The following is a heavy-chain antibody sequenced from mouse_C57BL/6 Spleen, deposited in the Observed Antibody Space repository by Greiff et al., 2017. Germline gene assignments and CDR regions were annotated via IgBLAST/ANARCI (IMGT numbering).Heavy chain of an antibody. CDR2: IYPGSGST. D-gene: IGHD1-1*01. J-gene: IGHJ2*01. Sequence: QVQLQQPGAELVKPGASVKMSCKASGYTFTSYWITWVKQRPGQGLEWIGDIYPGSGSTNDNEKFKSKATLTVDTSSSTAYMQLSSLTSEDSAVYYCARGITTVEDYFDYWGQGTTLTVSS. CDR3: ARGITTVEDYFDY. CDR1: GYTFTSYW. V-gene: IGHV1-55*01.